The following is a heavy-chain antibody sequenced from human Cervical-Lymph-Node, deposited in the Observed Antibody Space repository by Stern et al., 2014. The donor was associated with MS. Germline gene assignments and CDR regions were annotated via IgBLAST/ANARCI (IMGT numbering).Heavy chain of an antibody. Sequence: QLVQSGGGSVQPGGSLRLSCAASGITFSNYWMHWVRQAPGKGLVWVSRINNDGSSTAYADSVKGRFTVSRDNTKNTLYLQMNNVRAEDTAVYYCARRMGECSGGTCYFDYWGQGALVTVSS. D-gene: IGHD2-15*01. CDR2: INNDGSST. J-gene: IGHJ4*02. CDR1: GITFSNYW. CDR3: ARRMGECSGGTCYFDY. V-gene: IGHV3-74*02.